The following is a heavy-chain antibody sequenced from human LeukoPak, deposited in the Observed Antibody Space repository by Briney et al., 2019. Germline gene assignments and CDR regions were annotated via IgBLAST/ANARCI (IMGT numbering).Heavy chain of an antibody. D-gene: IGHD3-10*01. J-gene: IGHJ3*02. CDR1: GFTFSSYG. V-gene: IGHV3-30*03. Sequence: PGRSLRLSCAASGFTFSSYGMHWVRQAPGKGLEWVAVISYDGSNEYYADSVKGRFTISRDNSKNTLYLQMNSLRAEDTAVYYCARPLLPITMVRGGDAFDIWGQGTMVTVSS. CDR3: ARPLLPITMVRGGDAFDI. CDR2: ISYDGSNE.